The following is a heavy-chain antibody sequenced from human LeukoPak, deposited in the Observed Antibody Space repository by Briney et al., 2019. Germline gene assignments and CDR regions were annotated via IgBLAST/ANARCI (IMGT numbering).Heavy chain of an antibody. CDR3: ARERGTVQRVSSWEVPNWFDP. CDR2: ISSSSSYI. V-gene: IGHV3-21*04. J-gene: IGHJ5*02. CDR1: GFTFSSYS. D-gene: IGHD6-13*01. Sequence: PGGSLRLSCAASGFTFSSYSMNWVRQAPGKGLEWVSSISSSSSYIYYADSVKGRFTISRDNAKNSLYLQMNSLRAEDTAVYFCARERGTVQRVSSWEVPNWFDPWGQGTLVTVSS.